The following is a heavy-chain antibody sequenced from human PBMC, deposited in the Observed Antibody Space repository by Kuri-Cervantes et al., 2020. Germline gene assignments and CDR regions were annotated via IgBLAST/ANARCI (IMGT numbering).Heavy chain of an antibody. CDR2: IYSGGST. V-gene: IGHV3-53*01. CDR1: GFTVSSNY. D-gene: IGHD3/OR15-3a*01. Sequence: GESLKISCAASGFTVSSNYMSWVRQAPGKGLEWVSVIYSGGSTYYADSVKGRFTISRDNSKNTLYLQMNSLRAEDTAVYYCAREGDWGRGSNPFDYWGQGTLVTVSS. J-gene: IGHJ4*02. CDR3: AREGDWGRGSNPFDY.